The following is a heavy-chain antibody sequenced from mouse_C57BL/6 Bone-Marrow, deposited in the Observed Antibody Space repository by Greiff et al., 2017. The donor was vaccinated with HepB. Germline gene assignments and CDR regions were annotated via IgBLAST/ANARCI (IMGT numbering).Heavy chain of an antibody. CDR3: ARRGAIYYGSPFDV. D-gene: IGHD1-1*01. J-gene: IGHJ1*03. Sequence: EVHLVESGPELVKPGASVKIPCKASGYTFTDYNMDWVKQSHGKSLEWIGDINPNNGGTIYNQKFKGKATLTVDKSSSTAYMELRSLTSEDTAVYYCARRGAIYYGSPFDVWGTGTTVTVSS. CDR2: INPNNGGT. V-gene: IGHV1-18*01. CDR1: GYTFTDYN.